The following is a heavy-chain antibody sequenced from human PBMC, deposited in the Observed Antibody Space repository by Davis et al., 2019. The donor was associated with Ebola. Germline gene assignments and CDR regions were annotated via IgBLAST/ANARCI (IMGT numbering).Heavy chain of an antibody. J-gene: IGHJ4*02. CDR2: IKSKTDGATT. CDR3: TTDDYGDFGVPYGY. CDR1: RFTFSNAW. D-gene: IGHD4-17*01. Sequence: PGGSLRLSCAASRFTFSNAWMSWVRQAPGKGLEWVGRIKSKTDGATTDYAAPVKGRFTISRDDSKNTLYLQMNSLKTEDTAVYYCTTDDYGDFGVPYGYWGQGTLVTVSS. V-gene: IGHV3-15*01.